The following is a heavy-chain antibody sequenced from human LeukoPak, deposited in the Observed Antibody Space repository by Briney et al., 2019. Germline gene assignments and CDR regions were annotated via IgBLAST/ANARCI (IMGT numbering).Heavy chain of an antibody. CDR1: GYTFTSYG. CDR3: ARDRLSDILTGYQGPFGY. Sequence: ASVEVSCKASGYTFTSYGISWVRQAPGQGLEWMGWISAYNGNTNYAQKLQGRVTMTTDTSTSTAYMELRSLRSDDTAVYYCARDRLSDILTGYQGPFGYWGQGTLVTVSS. D-gene: IGHD3-9*01. CDR2: ISAYNGNT. J-gene: IGHJ4*02. V-gene: IGHV1-18*04.